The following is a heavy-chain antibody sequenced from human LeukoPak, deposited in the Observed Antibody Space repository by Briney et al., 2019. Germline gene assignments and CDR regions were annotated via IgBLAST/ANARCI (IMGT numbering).Heavy chain of an antibody. J-gene: IGHJ3*02. CDR2: INHSGSA. V-gene: IGHV4-34*01. CDR1: GGSFSGYY. CDR3: ARVFPNYDFWSGYGDAFDI. D-gene: IGHD3-3*01. Sequence: PSETLSLTCAVSGGSFSGYYWTWIRQPPGKGLEWIGEINHSGSANYNPSLKSRVTISLDTSKNQFSLKLSSVTAADTAVYYCARVFPNYDFWSGYGDAFDIWGQGTMVTVSS.